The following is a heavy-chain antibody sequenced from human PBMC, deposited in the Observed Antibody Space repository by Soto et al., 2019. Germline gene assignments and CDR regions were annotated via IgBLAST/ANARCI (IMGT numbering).Heavy chain of an antibody. J-gene: IGHJ4*02. Sequence: GGSLRLSCAASGFSFSDYSMAWVRQTPEKGLEWVSGMSIGGEKTFYIDSVKGRFIVSRDSSRDTVYFQMNRLRVEDTAVYYCARWNGYGDLWGQGTLVTVSS. CDR2: MSIGGEKT. CDR3: ARWNGYGDL. V-gene: IGHV3-23*01. D-gene: IGHD1-1*01. CDR1: GFSFSDYS.